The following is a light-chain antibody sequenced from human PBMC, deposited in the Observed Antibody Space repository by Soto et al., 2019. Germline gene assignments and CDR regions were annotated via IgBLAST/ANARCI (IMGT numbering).Light chain of an antibody. CDR1: QSVSSSY. CDR2: GGS. CDR3: QQYGSSPPRT. Sequence: ENVLTQSPGTLSLSPGERATLSCRASQSVSSSYLAWYQQKPVQAPRLLIYGGSSRATGIADRFSGSGFGRTFTLTISRLEREDFEVYYCQQYGSSPPRTFGGGTKVEIK. V-gene: IGKV3-20*01. J-gene: IGKJ4*02.